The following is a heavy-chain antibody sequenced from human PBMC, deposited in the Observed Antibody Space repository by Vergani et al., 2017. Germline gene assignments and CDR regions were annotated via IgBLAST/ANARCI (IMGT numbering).Heavy chain of an antibody. J-gene: IGHJ4*02. CDR1: GFTFSSYA. CDR2: ISGSGGSP. Sequence: EVQLLESGGGLVQPGGSLRLSCAASGFTFSSYAMSWVRQAPGKGLEWVSAISGSGGSPYYADSVKGRFTIARDNSKNTLYLQMNSLRAEDTAVYYCAKTGGPYSSCWYDYWGQGTLVTVSS. D-gene: IGHD6-19*01. CDR3: AKTGGPYSSCWYDY. V-gene: IGHV3-23*01.